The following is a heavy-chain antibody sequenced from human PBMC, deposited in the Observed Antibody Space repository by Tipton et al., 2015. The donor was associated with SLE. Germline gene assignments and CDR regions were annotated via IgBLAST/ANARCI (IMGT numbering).Heavy chain of an antibody. Sequence: QSGAEVKEPGASVKVSCKASGYTFTNYKIHWFRQAPGQGLEWMGMFSDEKFQGRLTMTWDTSSSTAYMELSSLRPEDTAVFYCARELTTMTTGWFDLWGQGTLVTVSS. J-gene: IGHJ5*02. CDR1: GYTFTNYK. CDR2: FSD. CDR3: ARELTTMTTGWFDL. V-gene: IGHV1-46*01. D-gene: IGHD4-17*01.